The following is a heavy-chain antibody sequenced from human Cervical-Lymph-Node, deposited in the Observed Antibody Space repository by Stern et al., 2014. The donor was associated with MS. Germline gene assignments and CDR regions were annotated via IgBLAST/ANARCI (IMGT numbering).Heavy chain of an antibody. D-gene: IGHD2-15*01. CDR3: ARHGPGSDDYYYGMDV. CDR2: IPPGDADT. J-gene: IGHJ6*02. Sequence: VQLVQSGVEVKKPGESLKISCKTSGYTFTNYWIAWVRQMPGKVLQWMGIIPPGDADTKYSPSIEGRVTMSVDKSLRTAYLKWRSLKASDTAMYFCARHGPGSDDYYYGMDVWGQGTTVTVSS. V-gene: IGHV5-51*01. CDR1: GYTFTNYW.